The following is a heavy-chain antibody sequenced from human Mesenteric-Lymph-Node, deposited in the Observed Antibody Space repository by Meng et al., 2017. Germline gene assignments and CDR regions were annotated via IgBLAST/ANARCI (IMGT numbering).Heavy chain of an antibody. J-gene: IGHJ5*02. CDR2: ISAYNGNT. V-gene: IGHV1-18*01. CDR1: GYTSTSYG. CDR3: ARDTLYYDILTGYSPTNWFDP. Sequence: QVQLVQSGAEVKKPGASVKVSCKASGYTSTSYGISWVRQAPGQGLEWMGWISAYNGNTNYAQKLQGRVTMTTDTSTSTAYMELRSLRSDDTAVYYCARDTLYYDILTGYSPTNWFDPWGQGTLVTVSS. D-gene: IGHD3-9*01.